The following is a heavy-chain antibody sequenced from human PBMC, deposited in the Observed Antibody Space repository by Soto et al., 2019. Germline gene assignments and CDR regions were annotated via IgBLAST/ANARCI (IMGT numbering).Heavy chain of an antibody. CDR1: GGSISSYY. CDR2: IYYSGST. D-gene: IGHD3-16*01. CDR3: ARDSNTSWFDP. J-gene: IGHJ5*02. Sequence: SLTCTVSGGSISSYYWSWIRQPPGKGLEWIGYIYYSGSTNYNPSLKSRVTISVDTSKNQFSLKLSSVTAADTAVYYCARDSNTSWFDPWGQGTLVTVSS. V-gene: IGHV4-59*01.